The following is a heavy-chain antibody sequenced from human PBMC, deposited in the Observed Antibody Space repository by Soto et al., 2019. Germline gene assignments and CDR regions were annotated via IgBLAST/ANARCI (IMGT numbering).Heavy chain of an antibody. CDR1: GYTFTSYG. D-gene: IGHD2-2*01. CDR2: ISAYNGNT. J-gene: IGHJ6*03. Sequence: QVQLVQSGTEVKKPGASVKVSCKASGYTFTSYGISWVRQAPGQGLEWMGWISAYNGNTNYAQKLQGRVTMTTDTSTSTAYMELRSLRSDDTAVYYCARVDIVVVPAASGAYYYYYMDVWGKGTTVTVSS. V-gene: IGHV1-18*01. CDR3: ARVDIVVVPAASGAYYYYYMDV.